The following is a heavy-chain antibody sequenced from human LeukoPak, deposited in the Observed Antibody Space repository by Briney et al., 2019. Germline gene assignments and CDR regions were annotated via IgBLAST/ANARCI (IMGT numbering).Heavy chain of an antibody. V-gene: IGHV3-53*01. CDR1: GFTVSSNY. J-gene: IGHJ3*02. CDR3: ARDIRWQQSDDAFDI. D-gene: IGHD5-24*01. Sequence: GGSLRLSCAASGFTVSSNYMSWVRQAPGKGLEWVSVIYSGGSTYYADSVKGRFTISRDNSKNTLYLQMNSLRAEDTAVYYCARDIRWQQSDDAFDIWGQGTMVTVSS. CDR2: IYSGGST.